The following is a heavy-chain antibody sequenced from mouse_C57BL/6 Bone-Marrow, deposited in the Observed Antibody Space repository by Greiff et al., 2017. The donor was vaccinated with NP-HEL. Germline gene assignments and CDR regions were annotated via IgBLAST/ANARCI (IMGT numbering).Heavy chain of an antibody. CDR1: GYAFTNYL. V-gene: IGHV1-54*01. CDR2: INPGSGGT. J-gene: IGHJ3*01. Sequence: VQLQQSGAELVRPGTSVKVSCKASGYAFTNYLIEWVKQRPGQGLEWIGVINPGSGGTNYNEKFKGKATLTADKSSSTAYMQLSSLTSEDSAVYFCARDDYDEVFAYWGQGTLVTVSA. CDR3: ARDDYDEVFAY. D-gene: IGHD2-4*01.